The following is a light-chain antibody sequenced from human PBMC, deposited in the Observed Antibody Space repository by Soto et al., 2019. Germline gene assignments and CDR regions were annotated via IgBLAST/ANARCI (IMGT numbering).Light chain of an antibody. J-gene: IGKJ1*01. CDR3: RQDKCFPWT. CDR1: QGISSW. CDR2: AAS. Sequence: DIQMTQSPSSVSASVGDRVTITCRASQGISSWLAWYQQKPGKAPKLLIYAASSLQSGVPSRFSGSGSGKEFTLTISSLQPADVATYSCRQDKCFPWTFCQGTKVYIX. V-gene: IGKV1-12*01.